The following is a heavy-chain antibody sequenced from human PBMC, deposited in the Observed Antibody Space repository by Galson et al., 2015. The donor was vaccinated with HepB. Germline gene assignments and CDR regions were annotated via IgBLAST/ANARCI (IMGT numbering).Heavy chain of an antibody. CDR2: ISGSGGST. D-gene: IGHD6-13*01. CDR3: AKDKVVVAAAGITYFDY. CDR1: GFTFSSYA. V-gene: IGHV3-23*01. Sequence: SLRLSCAASGFTFSSYAMSWVRQAPGKGLEWVSAISGSGGSTYYADSVKGRFTISRDNSKNTLYLQMNSLRAEDTAVYYCAKDKVVVAAAGITYFDYWGQGTLVTVSS. J-gene: IGHJ4*02.